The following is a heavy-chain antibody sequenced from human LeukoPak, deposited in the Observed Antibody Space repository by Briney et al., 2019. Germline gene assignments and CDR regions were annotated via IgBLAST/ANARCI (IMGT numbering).Heavy chain of an antibody. Sequence: SETLSLTCTVSGGSISSYYWSWIRQPPGKGLEWIGYIYYSGSTNYNPSLKSRVTISVDTSKNQFSLKLSSVTAADTAVYYCASSTLYYDILTGYSQGGGDYGMDVWGQGTTVTVSS. CDR2: IYYSGST. D-gene: IGHD3-9*01. CDR3: ASSTLYYDILTGYSQGGGDYGMDV. V-gene: IGHV4-59*08. J-gene: IGHJ6*02. CDR1: GGSISSYY.